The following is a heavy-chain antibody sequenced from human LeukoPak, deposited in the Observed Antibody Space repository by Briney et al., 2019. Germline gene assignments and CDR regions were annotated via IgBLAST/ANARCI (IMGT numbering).Heavy chain of an antibody. V-gene: IGHV1-69*05. CDR3: ARGQDIVVVPAAAPYNWFDP. Sequence: SVNVSCKASGGTFSSYAISWVRQAPGQGLEWMGGIIPIFGTANYAQKFQGRVTITTDESTSTAYMELSSLRSEDTAVYYCARGQDIVVVPAAAPYNWFDPWGQGTLVTVSS. D-gene: IGHD2-2*01. J-gene: IGHJ5*02. CDR1: GGTFSSYA. CDR2: IIPIFGTA.